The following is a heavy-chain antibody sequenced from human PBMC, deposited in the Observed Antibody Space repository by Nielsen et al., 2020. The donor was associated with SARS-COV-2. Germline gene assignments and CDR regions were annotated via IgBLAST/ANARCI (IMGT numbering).Heavy chain of an antibody. CDR2: INPNSGGT. CDR3: ARDLLGAAYYDILTGYSDWFDP. Sequence: ASVKVSCKASGYTFTSYYMHWVRQAPGQGLEWMGWINPNSGGTNYAQKFQGWVTMTRDTSISTAYMELSRLRSDDTAVYYCARDLLGAAYYDILTGYSDWFDPWGQGTLVTVSS. V-gene: IGHV1-2*04. CDR1: GYTFTSYY. D-gene: IGHD3-9*01. J-gene: IGHJ5*02.